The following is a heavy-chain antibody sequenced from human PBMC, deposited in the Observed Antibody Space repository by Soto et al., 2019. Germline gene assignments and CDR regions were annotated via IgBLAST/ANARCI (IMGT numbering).Heavy chain of an antibody. V-gene: IGHV4-39*01. CDR3: ARHGYYYDSTGYYYFV. CDR1: GGSITSTNHY. CDR2: IYYSGMT. J-gene: IGHJ4*02. D-gene: IGHD3-22*01. Sequence: SSETLSLTCTVSGGSITSTNHYWGWIRQPPGKGLEWIGDIYYSGMTRYNPSLKSRVTISVDTSKNQFSLKLSSVTAADTAVYYCARHGYYYDSTGYYYFVWGQGTLVTVSS.